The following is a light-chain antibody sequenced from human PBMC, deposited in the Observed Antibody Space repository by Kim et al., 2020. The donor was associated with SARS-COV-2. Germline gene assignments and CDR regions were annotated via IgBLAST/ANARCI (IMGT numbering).Light chain of an antibody. CDR3: QTYGGSQGT. CDR1: QSVSSSF. V-gene: IGKV3-20*01. J-gene: IGKJ1*01. CDR2: GAS. Sequence: EIVLTQSPGTLSLSPGERATLSCRASQSVSSSFFAWYQKKPGQAPRLLIYGASRRATGIPDRFSGSGSGTDFTLTISRLEPDDFAVYSCQTYGGSQGTFGQGAKVDIK.